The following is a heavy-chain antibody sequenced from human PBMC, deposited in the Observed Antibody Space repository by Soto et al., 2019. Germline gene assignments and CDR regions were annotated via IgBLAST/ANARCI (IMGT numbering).Heavy chain of an antibody. Sequence: PGGSLRLSCAASGFTFSSYGMHWVRQAPGKGLEWVAVIWYDGSNKYYADSVKGRFTISRDNSKNTLYLQMNSLRAEDTDVYYCARAAGIYYGMDVWGQGTTVTVSS. CDR2: IWYDGSNK. CDR1: GFTFSSYG. D-gene: IGHD6-13*01. CDR3: ARAAGIYYGMDV. V-gene: IGHV3-33*01. J-gene: IGHJ6*02.